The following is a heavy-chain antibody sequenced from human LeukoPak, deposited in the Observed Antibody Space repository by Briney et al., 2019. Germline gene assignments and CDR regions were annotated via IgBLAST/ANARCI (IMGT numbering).Heavy chain of an antibody. D-gene: IGHD6-13*01. CDR2: INHSGST. CDR3: ARGRSWYPLGY. Sequence: SETLSLTCAVYGGSFSGYYWSWIRQPPGKGLEWIGEINHSGSTNYNPSLKSRVTISVDTSKNQFSLKLSSVTAADTAVYYCARGRSWYPLGYWGQGTLVTVSS. J-gene: IGHJ4*02. V-gene: IGHV4-34*01. CDR1: GGSFSGYY.